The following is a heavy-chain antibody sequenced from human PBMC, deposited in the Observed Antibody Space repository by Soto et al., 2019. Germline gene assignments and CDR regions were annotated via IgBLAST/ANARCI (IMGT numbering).Heavy chain of an antibody. D-gene: IGHD3-22*01. CDR2: ISGSGGST. CDR1: GFTFSSYA. J-gene: IGHJ4*02. V-gene: IGHV3-23*01. Sequence: GGSLRLSCAASGFTFSSYAMSWVRQAPGKGLEWVSAISGSGGSTYYADSVKGRFTISRDNSKNTLYLQMNSLRAEDTAVYYCAKQPQDYYDSSDINYFDYWGQGTLVTVS. CDR3: AKQPQDYYDSSDINYFDY.